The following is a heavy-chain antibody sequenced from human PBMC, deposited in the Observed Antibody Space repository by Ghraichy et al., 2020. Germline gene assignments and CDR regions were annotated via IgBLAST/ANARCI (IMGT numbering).Heavy chain of an antibody. Sequence: SETLSLTCAVYGGSFSGYYWSWIRQPPGKGLEWIGEINHSGSTNYNPSLKSRVTISVDTSKNQFSLKLSSVTAADTAVYYCARGYGVVVPAAYPAPFPKKYYYYYMDVWGKGTTVTVSS. J-gene: IGHJ6*03. CDR3: ARGYGVVVPAAYPAPFPKKYYYYYMDV. D-gene: IGHD2-2*01. V-gene: IGHV4-34*01. CDR2: INHSGST. CDR1: GGSFSGYY.